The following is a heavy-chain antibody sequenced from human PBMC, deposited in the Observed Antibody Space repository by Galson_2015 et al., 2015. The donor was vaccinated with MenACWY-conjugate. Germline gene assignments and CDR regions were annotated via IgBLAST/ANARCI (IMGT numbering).Heavy chain of an antibody. CDR3: AHGYFDILTGYYWFDAFDI. Sequence: PALVKPTQTLTLTCTFSGFSLTTTGVGVGWIRQPPGKALEWLVLIYWDDDKRYSPSLKSRVTITQDTSKNQGVLTMNNMDPVDTATYYCAHGYFDILTGYYWFDAFDIWGQGTMVTVSS. CDR2: IYWDDDK. D-gene: IGHD3-9*01. V-gene: IGHV2-5*02. J-gene: IGHJ3*02. CDR1: GFSLTTTGVG.